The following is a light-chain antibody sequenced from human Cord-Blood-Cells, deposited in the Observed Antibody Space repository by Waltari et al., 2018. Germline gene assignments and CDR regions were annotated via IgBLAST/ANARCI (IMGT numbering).Light chain of an antibody. CDR1: SLRSYY. CDR3: NSRDSSGNHVV. CDR2: GKN. J-gene: IGLJ2*01. V-gene: IGLV3-19*01. Sequence: SSELTQDPAVSVALGQTVRITCQGDSLRSYYASWYQQKPGQAPVLVFYGKNNRPSGLPDRFSGSSSGNTASLTITGAQAEDEADYYCNSRDSSGNHVVFGGGTKLTVL.